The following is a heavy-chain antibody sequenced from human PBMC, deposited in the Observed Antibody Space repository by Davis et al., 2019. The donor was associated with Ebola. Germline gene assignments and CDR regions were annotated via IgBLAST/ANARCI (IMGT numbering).Heavy chain of an antibody. V-gene: IGHV4-39*01. J-gene: IGHJ4*02. D-gene: IGHD6-19*01. CDR2: ITSGGTT. CDR1: AVSISSSSDY. Sequence: SETLSLTCTVSAVSISSSSDYWGWIRRPPGKGLEWIGSITSGGTTYYNPSLKSRLTISVDTSKNQFSLILRSVTATDTAVYFCARHDFHNSGYPFDYWGQGTLVTVSS. CDR3: ARHDFHNSGYPFDY.